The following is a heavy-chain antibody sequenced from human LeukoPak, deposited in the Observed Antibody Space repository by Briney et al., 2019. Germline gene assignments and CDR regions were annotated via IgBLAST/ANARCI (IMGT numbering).Heavy chain of an antibody. CDR3: ARGATGFDY. Sequence: GGSLRLSCGASGLTVSSYAMNWVRQAPGKGLEWVSYISSRSSAIYYADSVKGRFTISRDNAKSSLYLQMSSLRDEDTAVYYCARGATGFDYWGQGTLVAVSS. CDR1: GLTVSSYA. D-gene: IGHD3-16*01. CDR2: ISSRSSAI. J-gene: IGHJ4*02. V-gene: IGHV3-48*02.